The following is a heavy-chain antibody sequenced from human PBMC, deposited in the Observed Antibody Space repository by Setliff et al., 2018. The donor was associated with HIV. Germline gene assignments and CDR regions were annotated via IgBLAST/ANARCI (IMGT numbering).Heavy chain of an antibody. J-gene: IGHJ6*03. D-gene: IGHD6-13*01. CDR3: ARGFSSSWYYYYMGV. CDR1: GFNFRDFA. CDR2: ISYDGSRI. Sequence: GGSLRLSCVASGFNFRDFAMHWVRQAPGKGLEWVSAISYDGSRIHYEDSVKGRFTISRDNSKNTLYLQMNSLRAEDTAVYYCARGFSSSWYYYYMGVWGKGTTVTVSS. V-gene: IGHV3-30*07.